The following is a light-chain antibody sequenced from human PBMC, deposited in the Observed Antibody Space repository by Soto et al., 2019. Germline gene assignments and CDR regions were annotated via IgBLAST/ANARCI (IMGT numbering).Light chain of an antibody. V-gene: IGKV1-6*01. CDR3: LLDYAYFWA. CDR1: QGIRSA. CDR2: AAS. Sequence: AIQVTQSPSSLSASVGDRVTIACRTSQGIRSALGLYQLKPGKVPKLLIYAASTLQSGVPSRFSGSGSGRDFTLTFSSLQPEDFATYYCLLDYAYFWAFGQGTKVDIK. J-gene: IGKJ1*01.